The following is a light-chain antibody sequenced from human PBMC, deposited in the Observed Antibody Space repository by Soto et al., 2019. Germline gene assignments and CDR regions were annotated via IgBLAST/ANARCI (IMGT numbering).Light chain of an antibody. Sequence: EIMMTQSPATLSLSPGERATLSCRASQSVSSSLAWYQQKPGQAPRLLIYAASTRATGIPARFSGSGSGTELTLTISSLQSEDFAVYYCQQYTNWPPNTFGQGTRLEIK. CDR1: QSVSSS. CDR2: AAS. CDR3: QQYTNWPPNT. J-gene: IGKJ5*01. V-gene: IGKV3-15*01.